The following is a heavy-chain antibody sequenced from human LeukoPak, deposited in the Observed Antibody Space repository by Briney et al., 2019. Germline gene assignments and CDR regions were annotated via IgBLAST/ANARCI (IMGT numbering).Heavy chain of an antibody. D-gene: IGHD7-27*01. CDR1: GGSISSGGYS. J-gene: IGHJ6*03. Sequence: PSETLSLTCAVSGGSISSGGYSWSWIRQPPGKGLEWIGYIYYSGSTYYNPSLKSRVTISVDTSKNQFSLRLSSVTAADTAVYYCAGPSSYYYYYMDVWGKGTTVTVSS. CDR2: IYYSGST. V-gene: IGHV4-30-4*07. CDR3: AGPSSYYYYYMDV.